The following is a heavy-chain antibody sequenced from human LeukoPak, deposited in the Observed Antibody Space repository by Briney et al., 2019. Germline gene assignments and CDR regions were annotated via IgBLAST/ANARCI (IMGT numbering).Heavy chain of an antibody. Sequence: GGSLRLSCAASGFTFSSYAMSWVRQAPGKGLEWVSAISGSGGSTYYADSVKGRFTISRDNSKNTLYLQMNSLRAEDTAVYYCAKKGLNYDSIHYPIDYWGQGTPVTVSS. CDR2: ISGSGGST. CDR3: AKKGLNYDSIHYPIDY. D-gene: IGHD3-22*01. J-gene: IGHJ4*02. V-gene: IGHV3-23*01. CDR1: GFTFSSYA.